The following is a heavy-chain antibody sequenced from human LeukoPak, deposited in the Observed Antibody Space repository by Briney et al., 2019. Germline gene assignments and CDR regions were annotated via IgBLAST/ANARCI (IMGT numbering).Heavy chain of an antibody. D-gene: IGHD2-21*01. CDR1: SSSISSGYY. CDR2: IYHGGNN. V-gene: IGHV4-38-2*01. CDR3: AIHGIECRSADCYWATIRY. Sequence: PSETLSLTCAASSSSISSGYYRGWIRQPPGQGLEWIGIIYHGGNNYYNPSLKSRFTISVDTSKNHLSLKLNTLTAADTAVYYCAIHGIECRSADCYWATIRYGGQGTLVTVSS. J-gene: IGHJ4*02.